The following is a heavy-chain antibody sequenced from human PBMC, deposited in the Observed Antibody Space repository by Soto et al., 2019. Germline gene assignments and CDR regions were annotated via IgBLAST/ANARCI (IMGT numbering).Heavy chain of an antibody. CDR1: GFSFSSST. CDR2: ISSGSTTI. V-gene: IGHV3-48*02. D-gene: IGHD1-1*01. Sequence: GESLKISCAASGFSFSSSTMNWVRQAPGKGLEWVSYISSGSTTIYYAESVKGRFTISRDNGKNSLYLQMNSLRDEDTAVYYCARVRRNDASDYYGMDVWGQGTTVTVSS. J-gene: IGHJ6*02. CDR3: ARVRRNDASDYYGMDV.